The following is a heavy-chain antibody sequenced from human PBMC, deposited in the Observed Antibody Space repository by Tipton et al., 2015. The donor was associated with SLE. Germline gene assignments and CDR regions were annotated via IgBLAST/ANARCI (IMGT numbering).Heavy chain of an antibody. Sequence: TLSLTCTVSGGSISSYYWSWIRQPPGKGLEWIGYIYYSGSTNYNPSLKSRVTIPVDTSKNQFSLKLSSVTAADTAVYYCARPYYDGSGYYSDAFDIWGQGTMVTVSS. J-gene: IGHJ3*02. CDR1: GGSISSYY. D-gene: IGHD3-22*01. CDR2: IYYSGST. CDR3: ARPYYDGSGYYSDAFDI. V-gene: IGHV4-59*07.